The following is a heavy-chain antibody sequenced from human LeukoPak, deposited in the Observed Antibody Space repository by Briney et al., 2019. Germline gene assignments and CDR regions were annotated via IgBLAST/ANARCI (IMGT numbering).Heavy chain of an antibody. CDR1: GGSISSGDYY. J-gene: IGHJ2*01. CDR3: ARDRGGKRRGYFDL. V-gene: IGHV4-30-4*02. D-gene: IGHD4-23*01. CDR2: IYYSGST. Sequence: SETLSLTCTVSGGSISSGDYYWSWIRQPPGKGLEWIGYIYYSGSTYYSPSLKSRVTISVDTSKNQFSLKLSSVTAADTAVYYCARDRGGKRRGYFDLWGRGTLVTVSS.